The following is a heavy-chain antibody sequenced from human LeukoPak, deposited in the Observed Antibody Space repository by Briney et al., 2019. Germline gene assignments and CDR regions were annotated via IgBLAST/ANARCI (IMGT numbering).Heavy chain of an antibody. J-gene: IGHJ4*02. CDR3: AKEPPVVPAAIGEDYFDY. Sequence: GGSLRLSCAAPGFTFSSYAMSWVRQAPGKGLEWVSAISGSGGSTYYADSVKGRFTISRDNSKDTLYLQMNSLRAEDTAVYYCAKEPPVVPAAIGEDYFDYWGQGTLVTVSS. CDR1: GFTFSSYA. CDR2: ISGSGGST. D-gene: IGHD2-2*01. V-gene: IGHV3-23*01.